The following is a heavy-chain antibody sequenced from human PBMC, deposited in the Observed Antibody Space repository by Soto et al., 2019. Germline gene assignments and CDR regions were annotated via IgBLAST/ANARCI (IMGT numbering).Heavy chain of an antibody. V-gene: IGHV4-59*01. CDR1: GVSISTYY. CDR3: ARSSPTVKYAMGV. Sequence: QVQLEESGPGLVKPSETLSLTCTVSGVSISTYYWKWIRQPPGKGLEWIGYIFYSGSTSYNPSLKSRVTISVDTAKNQLSLKLSSVTAADTAVYYCARSSPTVKYAMGVWGQGTTVTVSS. CDR2: IFYSGST. J-gene: IGHJ6*02. D-gene: IGHD4-17*01.